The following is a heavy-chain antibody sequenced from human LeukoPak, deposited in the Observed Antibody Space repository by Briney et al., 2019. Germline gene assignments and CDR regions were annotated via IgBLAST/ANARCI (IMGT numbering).Heavy chain of an antibody. CDR1: GYTFTSYG. D-gene: IGHD6-6*01. Sequence: ASVKVSCKASGYTFTSYGISWVRQAPGQGLEWMGWISAYNGNTNYAQKLQGRVTMTTDTSTSTAYMELSSLRSDDTAVYYCASKGSSRADYYYYMDVWGKGTTVTVSS. J-gene: IGHJ6*03. CDR3: ASKGSSRADYYYYMDV. CDR2: ISAYNGNT. V-gene: IGHV1-18*01.